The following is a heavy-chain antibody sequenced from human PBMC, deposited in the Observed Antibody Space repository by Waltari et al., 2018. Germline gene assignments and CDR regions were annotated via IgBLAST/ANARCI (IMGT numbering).Heavy chain of an antibody. CDR1: GGSISSYY. D-gene: IGHD3-3*01. CDR2: IYTIGRT. CDR3: ARGGYDFWSGSPLDV. J-gene: IGHJ6*04. Sequence: QVQLRESGPGLVKPSETLSLTCTVSGGSISSYYWSWIRQPAGKGLEWIGRIYTIGRTNYNPARKCRVTMSVDTANNQCSLKLSSVTAADTAVDYCARGGYDFWSGSPLDVWGKGTTVTVSS. V-gene: IGHV4-4*07.